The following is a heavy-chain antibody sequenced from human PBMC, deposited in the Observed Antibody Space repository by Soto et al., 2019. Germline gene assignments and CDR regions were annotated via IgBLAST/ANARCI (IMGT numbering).Heavy chain of an antibody. CDR1: GFTFSSYG. Sequence: GGSLRLSCAASGFTFSSYGMHWVRQAPGKGLEWVAVISYDGSNKYYADSVKGRFTISRDNSKNTLYLQMNSLRAEDTAVYYCAKVAYGSGSYYIRPNYGMDVWGQGTTVTVSS. D-gene: IGHD3-10*01. CDR2: ISYDGSNK. V-gene: IGHV3-30*18. J-gene: IGHJ6*02. CDR3: AKVAYGSGSYYIRPNYGMDV.